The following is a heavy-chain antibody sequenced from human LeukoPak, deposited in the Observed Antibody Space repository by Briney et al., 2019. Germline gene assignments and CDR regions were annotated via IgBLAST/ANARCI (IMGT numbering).Heavy chain of an antibody. CDR2: INHSGST. CDR3: AREGGLGSGWYLGY. Sequence: SETLSLTCAVYGWSFSGYYWSWIRQPPGKGLEWIGEINHSGSTNYNPSLKSRVTISVDTSKNQFSLKLSSVTAADTAVYYCAREGGLGSGWYLGYWGQGTLVTVSS. V-gene: IGHV4-34*01. CDR1: GWSFSGYY. D-gene: IGHD6-19*01. J-gene: IGHJ4*02.